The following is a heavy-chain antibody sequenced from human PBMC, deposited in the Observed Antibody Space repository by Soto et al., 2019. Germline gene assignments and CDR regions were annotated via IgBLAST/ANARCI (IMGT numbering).Heavy chain of an antibody. CDR2: IYWDGDK. J-gene: IGHJ4*02. CDR1: WFSLSTIGVG. D-gene: IGHD4-4*01. V-gene: IGHV2-5*02. Sequence: APTLVNPTQTLTLTFAFSWFSLSTIGVGVGWIRQPPGKALALLALIYWDGDKRYNPSLQTRPTITKDASKNQVVLTMTNMDPVDTATYYCALQSTRYYSGNIAYWGLGTVVTVSS. CDR3: ALQSTRYYSGNIAY.